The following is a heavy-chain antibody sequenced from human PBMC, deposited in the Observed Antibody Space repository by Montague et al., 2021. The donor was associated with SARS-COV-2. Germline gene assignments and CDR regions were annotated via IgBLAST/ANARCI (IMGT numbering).Heavy chain of an antibody. J-gene: IGHJ4*02. CDR3: ARAQRTCFIANCVNYFDY. CDR1: GDSITTYY. V-gene: IGHV4-59*01. CDR2: IYYTGTT. Sequence: SETLSLTCTVSGDSITTYYWSWIRQSPGRGLEWIGHIYYTGTTNYDPSLKSRVTISVDTSRRQFSLKLKSVTAADKAVYYCARAQRTCFIANCVNYFDYWGQGALVTVSS. D-gene: IGHD1-1*01.